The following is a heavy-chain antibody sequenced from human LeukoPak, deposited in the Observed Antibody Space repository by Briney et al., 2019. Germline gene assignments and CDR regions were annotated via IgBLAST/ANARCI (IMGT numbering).Heavy chain of an antibody. V-gene: IGHV1-69*05. CDR2: IIPIFGTA. J-gene: IGHJ6*03. CDR3: ARAARTFLEWLPKASYYYYMDV. Sequence: GASVKVSCKASGGTFSSYAISWVRQAPGQGLEWMGGIIPIFGTANYAQKFQGRVTITTDESTSTAYMELSSLRSEDTAVYYCARAARTFLEWLPKASYYYYMDVWGKGTTVTVSS. CDR1: GGTFSSYA. D-gene: IGHD3-3*01.